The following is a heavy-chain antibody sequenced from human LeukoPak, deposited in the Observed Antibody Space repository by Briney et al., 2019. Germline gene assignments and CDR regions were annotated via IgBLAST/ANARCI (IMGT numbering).Heavy chain of an antibody. CDR2: INHSGSA. CDR3: ARPRRYYYDSSPNWFDP. V-gene: IGHV4-34*01. J-gene: IGHJ5*02. D-gene: IGHD3-22*01. Sequence: SETLSLTCAVYGGSFSGYYWSWIRQPPGKGLGWIGEINHSGSANYNPSLKSRVTISVDTSKNQFSLKLSSVTAADTAVYYCARPRRYYYDSSPNWFDPWGQGTLVTVSS. CDR1: GGSFSGYY.